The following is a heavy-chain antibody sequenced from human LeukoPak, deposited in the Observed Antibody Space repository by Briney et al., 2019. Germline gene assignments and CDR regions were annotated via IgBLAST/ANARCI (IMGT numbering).Heavy chain of an antibody. D-gene: IGHD3-10*01. Sequence: ASVKVSCKASGYTFTSYYMHWVRQAPGQGLEWMGIINPSGGSTSYAQKFQGRVTMTEDTSTDTVYMELSSLRSEDTAMYYCATDPNYYGSGSLDYWGQGTLVTVSS. CDR2: INPSGGST. J-gene: IGHJ4*02. CDR3: ATDPNYYGSGSLDY. V-gene: IGHV1-46*01. CDR1: GYTFTSYY.